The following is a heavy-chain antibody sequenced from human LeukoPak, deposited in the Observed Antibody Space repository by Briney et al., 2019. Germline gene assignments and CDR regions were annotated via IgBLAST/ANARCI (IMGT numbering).Heavy chain of an antibody. J-gene: IGHJ4*02. D-gene: IGHD6-19*01. CDR3: ARDSSGWHVWDY. CDR1: GGSFSGYY. CDR2: INHSGST. Sequence: SETLSLTCAVYGGSFSGYYWSWIRQPPGKGLEWIGEINHSGSTNYNPSLKSRVTISVDTSKNQFSLKLSSVTAADTAVYYCARDSSGWHVWDYWGQGTLVTVSS. V-gene: IGHV4-34*01.